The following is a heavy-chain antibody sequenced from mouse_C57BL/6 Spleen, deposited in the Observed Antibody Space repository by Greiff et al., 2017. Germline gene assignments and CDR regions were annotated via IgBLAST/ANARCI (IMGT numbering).Heavy chain of an antibody. Sequence: QVQLQQPGAELVKPGASVKMSCKASGYTFTSYWITWVKQRPGQGLEWIGDIYPGSGSTNYNEKFKSKATLTVDTSSSTAYMQRSSLTSEDSAVYYCARGDYDGGAFDYWGQGTTLTVSS. CDR1: GYTFTSYW. J-gene: IGHJ2*01. CDR3: ARGDYDGGAFDY. D-gene: IGHD2-4*01. CDR2: IYPGSGST. V-gene: IGHV1-55*01.